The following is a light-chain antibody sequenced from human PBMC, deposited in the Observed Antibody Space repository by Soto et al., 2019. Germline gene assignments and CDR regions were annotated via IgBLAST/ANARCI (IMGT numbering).Light chain of an antibody. V-gene: IGKV3-11*01. CDR3: QQRSNWPLT. J-gene: IGKJ4*01. CDR1: QNVRSY. Sequence: EIVLTQSPATLSLSPGERATLSCRASQNVRSYLAWYQQKPGQAPRLLIYDAFKRATGISARFSGSGSGTDFTLTISSLEPEDFAVYYCQQRSNWPLTFGGGTDVEIK. CDR2: DAF.